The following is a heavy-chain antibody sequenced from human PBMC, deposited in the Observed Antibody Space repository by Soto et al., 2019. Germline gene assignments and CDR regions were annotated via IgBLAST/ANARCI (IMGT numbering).Heavy chain of an antibody. Sequence: GGSLRLSCAASGFTFSSHAMSWVRQAPGKGLECVSVVSESGVTTYYADSVKGRFTISRDNSKNTLYLQMNSLGAEDTAVYYCAKHIVAGYPDYWGQGTLVTVSS. V-gene: IGHV3-23*01. CDR1: GFTFSSHA. J-gene: IGHJ4*02. CDR3: AKHIVAGYPDY. CDR2: VSESGVTT. D-gene: IGHD3-9*01.